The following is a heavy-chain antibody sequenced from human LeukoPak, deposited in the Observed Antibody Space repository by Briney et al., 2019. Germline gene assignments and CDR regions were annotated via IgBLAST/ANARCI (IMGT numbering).Heavy chain of an antibody. J-gene: IGHJ5*02. V-gene: IGHV1-8*01. D-gene: IGHD4-11*01. CDR1: GYTFTSYD. Sequence: ASVTVSCKASGYTFTSYDNNWVRQATAPGLEWMGWMNPNCGNTGYAQKFQGRVTMTRTTSISTAYMELSSLRSEDAAVYYCARDYRKRVNCFDPWGQGTLVTVSS. CDR2: MNPNCGNT. CDR3: ARDYRKRVNCFDP.